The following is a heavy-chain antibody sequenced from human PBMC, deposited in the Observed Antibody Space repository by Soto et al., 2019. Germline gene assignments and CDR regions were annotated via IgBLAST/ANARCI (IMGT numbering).Heavy chain of an antibody. Sequence: PSETLSLTCAIYGGSFSGYYWSWLRQPPGKGLEWIGEINHSGSTNYNPSLKSRVTISADTSKNQFSLKLSSVTAADTAVYYCARGHRRHLAYWGQGTLVTVSS. CDR1: GGSFSGYY. J-gene: IGHJ4*02. CDR2: INHSGST. V-gene: IGHV4-34*01. CDR3: ARGHRRHLAY.